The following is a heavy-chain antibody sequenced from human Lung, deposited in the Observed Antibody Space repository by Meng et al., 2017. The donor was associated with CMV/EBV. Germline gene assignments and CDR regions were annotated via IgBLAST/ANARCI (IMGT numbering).Heavy chain of an antibody. J-gene: IGHJ4*02. CDR1: GFRFEDHG. D-gene: IGHD3/OR15-3a*01. CDR2: IRHDGTNK. Sequence: SCAASGFRFEDHGMHWVRQTPGKGLEWVAFIRHDGTNKFYGDSVKGRFTISRDNSKNTVYLQMNSLRPEETAVYYCAKDRLLFARHNAYFDYGVQGKXVTVSS. V-gene: IGHV3-30*02. CDR3: AKDRLLFARHNAYFDY.